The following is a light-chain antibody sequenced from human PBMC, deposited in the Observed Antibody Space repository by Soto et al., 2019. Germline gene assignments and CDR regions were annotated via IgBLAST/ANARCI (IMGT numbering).Light chain of an antibody. CDR2: GAS. V-gene: IGKV3-15*01. CDR1: QSVGSN. CDR3: QQYNNWPPDRT. Sequence: EIVMTQSPATLSVSPGERATLSCRASQSVGSNLAWYQQKPGQAPRLLIYGASTRATGIPTRFSGSGSGTEFTLTISSLQYEDVAIYFCQQYNNWPPDRTFGQGTKVEIK. J-gene: IGKJ1*01.